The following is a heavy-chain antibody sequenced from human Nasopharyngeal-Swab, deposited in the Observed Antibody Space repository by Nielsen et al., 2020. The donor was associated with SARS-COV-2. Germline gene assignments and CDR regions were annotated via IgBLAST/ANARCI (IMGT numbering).Heavy chain of an antibody. D-gene: IGHD3-3*01. Sequence: ASVKVSCKASGYTFTSYGISWVRQAPGQGLEWMGWMNPNSGNTAYAQKFQGRVTMTRTTSISTAYMELSSLKSEDTAVYYCARGSYDFWSGSRLFDYWGQGTLVTVSS. J-gene: IGHJ4*02. CDR1: GYTFTSYG. CDR3: ARGSYDFWSGSRLFDY. V-gene: IGHV1-8*02. CDR2: MNPNSGNT.